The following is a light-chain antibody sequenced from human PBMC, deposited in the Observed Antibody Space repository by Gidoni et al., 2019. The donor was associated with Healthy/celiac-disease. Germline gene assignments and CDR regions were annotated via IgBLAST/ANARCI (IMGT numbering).Light chain of an antibody. Sequence: EIVFTPSPATLSLSPGERATLSSRARQSVSSYLDWYQQKPGQAPRLLLYDASNRATGIPARFSGSGSGTDFTLTISSLEPEDFAVYYWQQRSNWPWTFGQGTKLEIK. J-gene: IGKJ2*01. V-gene: IGKV3-11*01. CDR2: DAS. CDR1: QSVSSY. CDR3: QQRSNWPWT.